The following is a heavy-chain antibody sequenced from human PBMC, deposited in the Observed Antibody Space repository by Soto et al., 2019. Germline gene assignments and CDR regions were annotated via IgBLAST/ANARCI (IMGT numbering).Heavy chain of an antibody. Sequence: PGESLKISCKGSGYSFTSYWIGWVRQMPGKGLEWMGIIYPGDSDTRYSPSFQGQVTISADKSISTACLQWSSLKASDTAMYYCARTIVAAKDGMDVWGQGTTVTVSS. CDR1: GYSFTSYW. J-gene: IGHJ6*02. CDR3: ARTIVAAKDGMDV. V-gene: IGHV5-51*01. D-gene: IGHD3-16*02. CDR2: IYPGDSDT.